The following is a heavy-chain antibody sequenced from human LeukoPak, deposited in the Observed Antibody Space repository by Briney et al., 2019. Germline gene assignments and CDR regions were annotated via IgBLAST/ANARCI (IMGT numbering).Heavy chain of an antibody. V-gene: IGHV4-59*01. CDR3: ARGAYCSTTSCYYFDY. CDR2: IYYSGST. Sequence: PSETLSLTCTVSGGSISIYYWSWIRQPPGKGLEWIGYIYYSGSTNYNPSLKSRVTISLDTSKNQFSLKLSSVTAADTAVYYCARGAYCSTTSCYYFDYWGQGTLVTVSS. CDR1: GGSISIYY. D-gene: IGHD2-2*01. J-gene: IGHJ4*02.